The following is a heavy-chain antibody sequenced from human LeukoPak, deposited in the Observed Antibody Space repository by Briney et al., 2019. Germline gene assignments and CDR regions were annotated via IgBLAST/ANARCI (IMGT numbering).Heavy chain of an antibody. CDR3: ARGDDYVGYCTNGVCSVAFDI. J-gene: IGHJ3*02. CDR1: GGSISSGSYY. CDR2: IYTSGST. D-gene: IGHD2-8*01. V-gene: IGHV4-61*02. Sequence: SETLSLTCTVSGGSISSGSYYWSWIRQPAGKGLEWIGRIYTSGSTNYNPSLKSRVTISVDTSKNQFSLKLSSVTAADTAVYYCARGDDYVGYCTNGVCSVAFDIWGQGTMVTVSS.